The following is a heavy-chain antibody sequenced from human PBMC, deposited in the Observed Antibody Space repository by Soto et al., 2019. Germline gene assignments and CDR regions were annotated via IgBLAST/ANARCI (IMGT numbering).Heavy chain of an antibody. J-gene: IGHJ4*02. D-gene: IGHD2-21*01. V-gene: IGHV4-34*01. CDR1: GQSFSGHS. CDR3: ARGSGIVALPGEMEDVNYDF. Sequence: QVQLQQWGAGLVKPSETLSLYCAVYGQSFSGHSWAWIRHPPGKGLEWIGEISESGSTYYNPSLKSRVTISTDTSKNQFSLKLNSVTAADTAAYFCARGSGIVALPGEMEDVNYDFWGQGTLVNVSS. CDR2: ISESGST.